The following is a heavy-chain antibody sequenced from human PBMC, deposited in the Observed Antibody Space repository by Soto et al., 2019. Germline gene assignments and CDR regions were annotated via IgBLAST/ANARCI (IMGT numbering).Heavy chain of an antibody. CDR2: IYGGGNGP. Sequence: EVQVLESGGGLVQPGGSLRLSCAATGFTFSDFAMSWVRQAPGKGLEWVSRIYGGGNGPHYADSVKGRVTISRDNSKNTLYLQMNSLRADDTAVYYRAKMEGMDPWAYSFDYWGQGTLVTVSS. CDR3: AKMEGMDPWAYSFDY. V-gene: IGHV3-23*01. D-gene: IGHD2-2*03. CDR1: GFTFSDFA. J-gene: IGHJ4*02.